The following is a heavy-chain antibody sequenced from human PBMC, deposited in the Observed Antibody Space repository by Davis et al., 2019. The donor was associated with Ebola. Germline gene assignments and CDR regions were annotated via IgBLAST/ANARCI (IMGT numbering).Heavy chain of an antibody. CDR1: GFTFSSYA. V-gene: IGHV3-23*01. Sequence: GESLKISCAASGFTFSSYAMSWVRQAPGKGLEWVSAISGSGGSTYYADSVKGRFTISRDNSKNTLYLQMKSLRAEDTAVYYCARDGDSGWYLYYYYYYGMDVWGQGTTVTVSS. D-gene: IGHD6-19*01. J-gene: IGHJ6*02. CDR2: ISGSGGST. CDR3: ARDGDSGWYLYYYYYYGMDV.